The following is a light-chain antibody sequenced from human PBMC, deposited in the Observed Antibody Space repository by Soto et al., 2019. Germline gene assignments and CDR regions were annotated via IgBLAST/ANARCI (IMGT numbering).Light chain of an antibody. Sequence: EILLTQSPGTLSLSPGERATLFCRASQSVSSRSLAWYQQKPGQAPRLLIYAASSRATGIPDRFSGNGSGTDFTLSIGRLEPEHFAVYYCHQYDISPRTFGQGTTLEIK. CDR2: AAS. J-gene: IGKJ2*01. CDR3: HQYDISPRT. CDR1: QSVSSRS. V-gene: IGKV3-20*01.